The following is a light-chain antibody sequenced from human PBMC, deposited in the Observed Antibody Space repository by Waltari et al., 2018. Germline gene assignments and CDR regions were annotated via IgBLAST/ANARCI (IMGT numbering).Light chain of an antibody. J-gene: IGKJ1*01. Sequence: EIVLTQSPGTLSLSPGERATLSCRASQNVGGSFAWYQQKPGQAPRLLIYGASSRATGIPDRFSGSGSGTDFSLTISRLEPDYFAVYYCQHYVRLPATFGQGTKVEIK. CDR3: QHYVRLPAT. CDR1: QNVGGS. V-gene: IGKV3-20*01. CDR2: GAS.